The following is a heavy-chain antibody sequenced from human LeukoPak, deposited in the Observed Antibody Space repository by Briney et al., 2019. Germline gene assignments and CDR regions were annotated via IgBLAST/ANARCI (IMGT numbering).Heavy chain of an antibody. CDR2: IYYSGST. CDR1: GYSISSSNW. J-gene: IGHJ4*02. CDR3: ATSYSYGSFDY. V-gene: IGHV4-28*01. Sequence: PSETLSLTCAVSGYSISSSNWWGWIRQPPGKGLEWIGYIYYSGSTNYNPSLKSRVTISVDTSKNQFSLKLSSVTAADTAVYYCATSYSYGSFDYWGQGTLVTVSS. D-gene: IGHD5-18*01.